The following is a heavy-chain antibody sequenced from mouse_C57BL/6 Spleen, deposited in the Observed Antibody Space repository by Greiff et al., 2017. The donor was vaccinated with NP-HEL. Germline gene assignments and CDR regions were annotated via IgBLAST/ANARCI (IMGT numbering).Heavy chain of an antibody. J-gene: IGHJ2*01. CDR1: GYSFTDYN. Sequence: VQLKQSGPELVKPGASVKISCKASGYSFTDYNMNWVKQSNGKSLEWIGVINPNYGTTSYNQKFKGKATLTVDQSSSTAYMQLNSLTSEDSAVYYCARGGSPTVVGYFDYWGQGTTLTVSS. CDR2: INPNYGTT. CDR3: ARGGSPTVVGYFDY. D-gene: IGHD1-1*01. V-gene: IGHV1-39*01.